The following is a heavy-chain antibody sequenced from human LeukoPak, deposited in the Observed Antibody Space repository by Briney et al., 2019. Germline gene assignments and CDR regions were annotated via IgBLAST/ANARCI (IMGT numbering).Heavy chain of an antibody. V-gene: IGHV4-39*01. Sequence: PSETLSLTCTVSGGSISSSSYYWGWIRQPPGKGLAWIGSIYYSGSTYYNPSLKSRVTISVDTSKNQFSLKLSSVTAADTAVYYCARIRSLDVPSNWFDPWGQGTLVTVSS. J-gene: IGHJ5*02. CDR2: IYYSGST. CDR1: GGSISSSSYY. D-gene: IGHD2-2*01. CDR3: ARIRSLDVPSNWFDP.